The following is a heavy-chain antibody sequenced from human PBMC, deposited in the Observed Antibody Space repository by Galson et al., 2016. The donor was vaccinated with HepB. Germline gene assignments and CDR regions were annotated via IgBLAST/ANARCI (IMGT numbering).Heavy chain of an antibody. CDR3: ARDGEWEPDYGMDV. Sequence: SLRLSCAGSGFTFSNYVMTWVRQAPGKGLEWISYISLYSSTIYYADSVKGRFTISRDNAERSLFLQMSSLRAEDTAVYYCARDGEWEPDYGMDVWGQGTTVTVSS. D-gene: IGHD1-26*01. CDR1: GFTFSNYV. V-gene: IGHV3-48*01. J-gene: IGHJ6*02. CDR2: ISLYSSTI.